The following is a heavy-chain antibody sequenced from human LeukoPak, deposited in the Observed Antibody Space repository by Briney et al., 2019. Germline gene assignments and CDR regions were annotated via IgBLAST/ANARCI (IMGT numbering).Heavy chain of an antibody. CDR2: INPSGGST. CDR3: ATPAHYGSGSYLPFDY. J-gene: IGHJ4*02. V-gene: IGHV1-46*01. D-gene: IGHD3-10*01. CDR1: GGTFSSYA. Sequence: ASVKVSCKASGGTFSSYAISWVRQAPGQGLEWMGIINPSGGSTSYAQKFQGRVTMTRDTSTSTVYMELSSLRSEDTAVYYCATPAHYGSGSYLPFDYWGQGTLVTVSS.